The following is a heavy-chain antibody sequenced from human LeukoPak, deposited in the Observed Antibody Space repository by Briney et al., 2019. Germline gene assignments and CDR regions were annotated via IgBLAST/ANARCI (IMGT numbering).Heavy chain of an antibody. J-gene: IGHJ4*02. CDR3: ARESQGKTYYCDSSGYCYFDY. CDR2: INHRGST. CDR1: GGSFSGYY. D-gene: IGHD3-22*01. V-gene: IGHV4-34*01. Sequence: SETLSLTCAVYGGSFSGYYWSWLRQPPGKGLEWIGEINHRGSTNYNPSLKSRVTISVDTSKNQFSLKLSSVTAADTAVYYCARESQGKTYYCDSSGYCYFDYWGQGTLVTVSS.